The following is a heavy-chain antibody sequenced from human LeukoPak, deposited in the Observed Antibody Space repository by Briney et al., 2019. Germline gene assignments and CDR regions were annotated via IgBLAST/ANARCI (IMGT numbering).Heavy chain of an antibody. Sequence: PGGSLTLSCAASGFTFSTYWMSWVRHTPEKGLEWVANIKQDESEKYYVASVKSRFTISRDNAKNPVYLQMSCLRAEDTAVYYCAGGNFWGGYYRPYYFDYWGQGILVTVSS. CDR1: GFTFSTYW. CDR3: AGGNFWGGYYRPYYFDY. D-gene: IGHD3-3*01. CDR2: IKQDESEK. V-gene: IGHV3-7*01. J-gene: IGHJ4*02.